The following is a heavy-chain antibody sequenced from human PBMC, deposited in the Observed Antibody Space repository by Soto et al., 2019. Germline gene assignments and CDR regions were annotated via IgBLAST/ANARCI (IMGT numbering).Heavy chain of an antibody. D-gene: IGHD3-9*01. V-gene: IGHV4-59*01. CDR3: ARMSYDILTGSDY. CDR1: GGSISSYY. Sequence: PSXTLSLTCTVSGGSISSYYWSWVRQPPGKGLEWIGYIYYSGSTNYNPSLKSRVTISVDTSKNQFSLKLSSVTAADTAVYYCARMSYDILTGSDYWGQGTLVTVSS. CDR2: IYYSGST. J-gene: IGHJ4*02.